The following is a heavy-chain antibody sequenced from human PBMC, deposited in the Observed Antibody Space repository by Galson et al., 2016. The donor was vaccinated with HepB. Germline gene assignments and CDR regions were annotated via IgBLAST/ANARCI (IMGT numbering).Heavy chain of an antibody. V-gene: IGHV3-53*01. CDR3: ARGFWIFGVVDN. D-gene: IGHD3-3*01. Sequence: SLRLSCAASGFTFSSHYMNWVRQAPGKGLEWVSVIYSDGRTFYADSVKGRFSISRDNSRNTLHLQMNSLRAEDTATYYCARGFWIFGVVDNWGQGTLVTVSS. CDR1: GFTFSSHY. J-gene: IGHJ4*02. CDR2: IYSDGRT.